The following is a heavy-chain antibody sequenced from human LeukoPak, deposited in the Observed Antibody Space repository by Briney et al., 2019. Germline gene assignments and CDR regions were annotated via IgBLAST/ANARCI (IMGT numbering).Heavy chain of an antibody. D-gene: IGHD3-22*01. CDR1: GYIFNNYG. CDR2: ISGYNGHT. Sequence: GASMKVSCKASGYIFNNYGISWVRQAPGQGLEWMGWISGYNGHTKYVEKFQGRVTMTTDTSTSTAYMELRSLRSDDTAVYYCARDLTHRRNYDNSGYQIVPAFWGQGTLVIVSS. CDR3: ARDLTHRRNYDNSGYQIVPAF. J-gene: IGHJ4*02. V-gene: IGHV1-18*01.